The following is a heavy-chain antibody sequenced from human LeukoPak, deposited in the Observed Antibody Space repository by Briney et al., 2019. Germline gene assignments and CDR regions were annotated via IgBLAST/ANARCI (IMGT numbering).Heavy chain of an antibody. CDR2: INPIFGTA. J-gene: IGHJ4*02. CDR1: GGTFSSYA. D-gene: IGHD3-3*01. V-gene: IGHV1-69*05. CDR3: ASSGSGYYHSYYFDY. Sequence: GASVKVSCKASGGTFSSYAISWVRQAPGQGLEWMGGINPIFGTANYAQKFQGRVTITTDESTSTAYMELSSLRSEDTAVYYCASSGSGYYHSYYFDYWGQGTLVTVSS.